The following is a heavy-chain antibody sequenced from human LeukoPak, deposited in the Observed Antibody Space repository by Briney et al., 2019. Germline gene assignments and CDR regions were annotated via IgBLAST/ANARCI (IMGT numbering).Heavy chain of an antibody. CDR2: INERATII. Sequence: PGGSLRLSCPASGFTFSNYWMHWVRQAPGKGLEWVSRINERATIISYADSVKGRFTISRENARNTLYLQMNSLTAEDTAVYYCVRDLILVWTPGDDFDHWGQGTLVTVSS. D-gene: IGHD3-16*01. J-gene: IGHJ4*02. CDR3: VRDLILVWTPGDDFDH. V-gene: IGHV3-74*01. CDR1: GFTFSNYW.